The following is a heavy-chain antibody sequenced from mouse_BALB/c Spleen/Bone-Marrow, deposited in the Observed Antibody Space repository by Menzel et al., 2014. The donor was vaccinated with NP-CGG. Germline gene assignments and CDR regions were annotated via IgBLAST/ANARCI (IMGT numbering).Heavy chain of an antibody. Sequence: QVQLKQSGPGLVAPSQSLSITCTVSGFSLTGYGVSWVRQPPGKGLEWLGMIWGDGSTDYNSALKSRLSINKDNSKSQVFIKMNSLQTDDTARYYCARDSFLITRALDYWGQGTSVTVSS. J-gene: IGHJ4*01. CDR1: GFSLTGYG. CDR3: ARDSFLITRALDY. V-gene: IGHV2-6-7*01. D-gene: IGHD2-4*01. CDR2: IWGDGST.